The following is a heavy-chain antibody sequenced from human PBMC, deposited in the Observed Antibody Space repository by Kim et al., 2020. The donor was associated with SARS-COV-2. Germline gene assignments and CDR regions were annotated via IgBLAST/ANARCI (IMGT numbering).Heavy chain of an antibody. V-gene: IGHV3-7*01. CDR1: RFIFSNYW. Sequence: GGSLRLSCAASRFIFSNYWMHWVRQAPGKGLEWVANIKPDGSEKYYVDSVKGRFTISRDNAKNSLYLQMNSLRAYDTAVYYCARYYDSSGYYSWGQGTLVTVSS. CDR3: ARYYDSSGYYS. CDR2: IKPDGSEK. J-gene: IGHJ4*02. D-gene: IGHD3-22*01.